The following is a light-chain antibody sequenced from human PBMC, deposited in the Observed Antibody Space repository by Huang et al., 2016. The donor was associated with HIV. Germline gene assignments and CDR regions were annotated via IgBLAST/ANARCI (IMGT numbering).Light chain of an antibody. CDR3: QQRRSWPLT. J-gene: IGKJ4*01. V-gene: IGKV3-11*01. CDR1: QTIGTY. CDR2: DGS. Sequence: EVVLTQSPPTLSLFPGETATLSFRASQTIGTYVAWYQQIPGQGPRLLIYDGSNRAAGVPARISGAGSGTTFTLSISGLESEDFGVYYCQQRRSWPLTFGGGTKVEV.